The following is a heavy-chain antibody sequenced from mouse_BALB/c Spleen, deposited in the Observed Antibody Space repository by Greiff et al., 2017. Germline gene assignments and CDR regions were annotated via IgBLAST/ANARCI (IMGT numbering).Heavy chain of an antibody. CDR1: GYTFTSYW. D-gene: IGHD1-1*01. J-gene: IGHJ2*01. V-gene: IGHV1-69*02. Sequence: QVQLQQPGAELVKPGASVKLSCKASGYTFTSYWMHWVKQRPGQGLEWIGEIDPSDSYTNYNQKFKGKATLTVDKSSSTAYMQLSRLTSEDSAVYFCAIPGSSSYYFDYWGQGTTLTVSS. CDR2: IDPSDSYT. CDR3: AIPGSSSYYFDY.